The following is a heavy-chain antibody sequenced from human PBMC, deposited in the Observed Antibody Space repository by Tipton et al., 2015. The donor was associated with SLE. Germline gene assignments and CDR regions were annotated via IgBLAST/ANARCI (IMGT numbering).Heavy chain of an antibody. Sequence: LRLSCAVYGGSFSGYYWSWIRQPPGKGLEWIGEINHSGSTNYNPSLKSRVTISVDTSKNQFSLKLSSVTAADTAVYYCARGGGIAAPAYWGQGTLVTVSS. J-gene: IGHJ4*02. CDR2: INHSGST. V-gene: IGHV4-34*09. D-gene: IGHD6-6*01. CDR1: GGSFSGYY. CDR3: ARGGGIAAPAY.